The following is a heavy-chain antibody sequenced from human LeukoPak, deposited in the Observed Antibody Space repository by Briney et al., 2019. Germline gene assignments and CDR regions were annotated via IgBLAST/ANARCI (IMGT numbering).Heavy chain of an antibody. Sequence: SETLSLTCAVYGGSFSGYYWSWIRQPPGKGLEWIGEINHSGSTNYNPSLKSRVTISVDTSKNQFSLKLSSVTAADTAVYYCARRVRLGELSSRFDYWGQGTLVTVSS. J-gene: IGHJ4*02. D-gene: IGHD3-16*02. CDR3: ARRVRLGELSSRFDY. CDR2: INHSGST. V-gene: IGHV4-34*01. CDR1: GGSFSGYY.